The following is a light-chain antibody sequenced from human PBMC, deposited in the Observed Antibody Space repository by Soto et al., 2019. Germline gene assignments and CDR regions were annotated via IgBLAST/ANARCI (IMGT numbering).Light chain of an antibody. CDR2: AAS. Sequence: DIQMTQSPSSVSTSVGDRVTITCRASQDITSWLAWYQQKPGKAPKLLIYAASSLQSGVPSRFSGSGSGTDFTLTISSLQPEDFETYYCQQANSFPYTFGQGTKVDIK. J-gene: IGKJ2*01. CDR3: QQANSFPYT. CDR1: QDITSW. V-gene: IGKV1-12*01.